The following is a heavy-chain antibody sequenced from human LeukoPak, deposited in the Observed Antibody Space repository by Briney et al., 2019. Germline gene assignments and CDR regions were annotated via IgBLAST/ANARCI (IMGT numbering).Heavy chain of an antibody. CDR1: GFTFSSYE. CDR3: ARDPTYYYDSSEGYFDY. Sequence: GGSLRLSCAASGFTFSSYEMNWVRQAPGKGLEWVSYISSSGSTIYYADSVKGRFTISRDNAKNSLYLQMNSLRAEDTAVYYCARDPTYYYDSSEGYFDYWGQGTLVTVSS. J-gene: IGHJ4*02. CDR2: ISSSGSTI. D-gene: IGHD3-22*01. V-gene: IGHV3-48*03.